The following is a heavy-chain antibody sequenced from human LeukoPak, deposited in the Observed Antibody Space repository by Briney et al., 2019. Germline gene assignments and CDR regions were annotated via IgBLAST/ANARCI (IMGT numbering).Heavy chain of an antibody. CDR3: ARISDGYNYPVAYYFDY. J-gene: IGHJ4*02. D-gene: IGHD5-12*01. V-gene: IGHV3-23*01. Sequence: GGSLKLPCAASGFTFSSTVMTWVRQAPGKGLEWVSTISPDGRYIYYADSLRGRFTMSRDNSKNTLYLQMNSLRVEDTAVYYCARISDGYNYPVAYYFDYWGQGTLVTVSS. CDR2: ISPDGRYI. CDR1: GFTFSSTV.